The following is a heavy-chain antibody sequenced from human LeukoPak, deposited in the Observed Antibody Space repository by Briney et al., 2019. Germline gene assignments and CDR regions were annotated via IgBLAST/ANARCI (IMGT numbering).Heavy chain of an antibody. Sequence: PGGSLRLSCAASGFTFSTYSMNWVRQAPGKGLEWVANVKQDGSEKYYVDSVKGRFTISRDNAKNSLYLQMNSLRAEDTAVYYCARDVLGTPNTASPVWNYWGQGTLVTVSS. J-gene: IGHJ4*02. D-gene: IGHD5-18*01. CDR3: ARDVLGTPNTASPVWNY. CDR1: GFTFSTYS. V-gene: IGHV3-7*04. CDR2: VKQDGSEK.